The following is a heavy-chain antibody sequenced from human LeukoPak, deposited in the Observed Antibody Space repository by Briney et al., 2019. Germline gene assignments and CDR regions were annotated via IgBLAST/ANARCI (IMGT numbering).Heavy chain of an antibody. CDR2: INPNSGDT. CDR1: GYTFTGYY. CDR3: ARALVPATHRLSS. Sequence: ASVKVSCKASGYTFTGYYMHWVRQAPGQGLEWMGWINPNSGDTKYAQKFQGRVTMTRDTFISTAYMDLSRLTSDDTAVYYCARALVPATHRLSSWGQGTLVTVSS. V-gene: IGHV1-2*02. D-gene: IGHD2-2*01. J-gene: IGHJ5*02.